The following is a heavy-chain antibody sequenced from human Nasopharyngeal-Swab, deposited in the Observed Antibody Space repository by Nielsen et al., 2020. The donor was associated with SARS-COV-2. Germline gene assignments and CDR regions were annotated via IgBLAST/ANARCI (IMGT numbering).Heavy chain of an antibody. D-gene: IGHD1-26*01. CDR3: ARSGTVGAPGFDY. V-gene: IGHV1-3*01. CDR2: INAGTGNR. Sequence: ASVKVSCKVSGYTFTTYAIHWVRHAPGQRLEWMAWINAGTGNREYSQRFQGRVTISADTSASTAYMELHSPRSEDTAVYYCARSGTVGAPGFDYWGQGTLVTVSS. CDR1: GYTFTTYA. J-gene: IGHJ4*02.